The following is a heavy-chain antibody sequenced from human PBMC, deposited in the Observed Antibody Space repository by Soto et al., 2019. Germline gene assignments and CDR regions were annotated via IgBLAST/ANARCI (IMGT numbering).Heavy chain of an antibody. J-gene: IGHJ3*02. CDR1: GFTFSNAW. V-gene: IGHV3-15*01. D-gene: IGHD3-9*01. Sequence: GGSLRLSCAASGFTFSNAWMSWVRQAPGKGLEWVGRIKSKTDGGTTDYAAPVKGRFTISRDDSKNTLYLQMNSLKTEDTAVYYCTTPNTYYDILTGYYSSLGLDIWGQGTMVTVSS. CDR3: TTPNTYYDILTGYYSSLGLDI. CDR2: IKSKTDGGTT.